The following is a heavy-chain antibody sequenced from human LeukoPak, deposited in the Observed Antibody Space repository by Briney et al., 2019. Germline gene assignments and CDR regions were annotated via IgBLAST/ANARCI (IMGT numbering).Heavy chain of an antibody. J-gene: IGHJ4*02. V-gene: IGHV3-23*05. Sequence: GGSLRLSCAASGFTFSSYAMSWVRQAPGKGLEWVAAIYNSGSTYYADSVKGRFTISRDNSKNTMYLQMNSLKGEDTAVYYCARRSNPPGRIDHWGQGTLVTVSS. CDR2: IYNSGST. CDR1: GFTFSSYA. D-gene: IGHD1-14*01. CDR3: ARRSNPPGRIDH.